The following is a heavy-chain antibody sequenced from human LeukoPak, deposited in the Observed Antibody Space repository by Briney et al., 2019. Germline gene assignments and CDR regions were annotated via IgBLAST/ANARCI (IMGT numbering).Heavy chain of an antibody. CDR2: IYSGGST. J-gene: IGHJ3*02. Sequence: PGGSLRLSCAASGFTFSSYAMSWVRQAPGKGLEWVSAIYSGGSTYYADSVKGRFTIPRDNSKNTLYLQMNSLRAEDTAVYYCARDQRGAFDIWGQGTMVTVSS. CDR1: GFTFSSYA. CDR3: ARDQRGAFDI. V-gene: IGHV3-53*01.